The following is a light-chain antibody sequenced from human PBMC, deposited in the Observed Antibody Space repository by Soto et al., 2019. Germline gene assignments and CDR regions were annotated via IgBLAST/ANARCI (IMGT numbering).Light chain of an antibody. Sequence: QSVLTQPPSVSGSPGQRVTISCTGSSSNIGAGYDVHWYQHLPGTAPKVLIFDNSNRPSGVPARFSGSKSGTSASLSITGCQEEDEAVYYYYSSEVGRRGPAFGRGTKLTVL. CDR2: DNS. V-gene: IGLV1-40*01. CDR1: SSNIGAGYD. J-gene: IGLJ2*01. CDR3: YSSEVGRRGPA.